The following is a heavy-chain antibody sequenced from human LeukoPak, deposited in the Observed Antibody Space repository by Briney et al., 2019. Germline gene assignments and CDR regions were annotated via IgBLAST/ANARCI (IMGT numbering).Heavy chain of an antibody. V-gene: IGHV4-59*08. CDR3: AKFVQEDWFDP. CDR2: IFYSGST. Sequence: SETLSLTCTVSGGSISNYYWSWIRQPPGKGLEWIGYIFYSGSTNYNPSLRSRVTISVDTSKNQFSLKLSSVTAADTAVYYCAKFVQEDWFDPWGQGTLVTVSS. J-gene: IGHJ5*02. D-gene: IGHD6-6*01. CDR1: GGSISNYY.